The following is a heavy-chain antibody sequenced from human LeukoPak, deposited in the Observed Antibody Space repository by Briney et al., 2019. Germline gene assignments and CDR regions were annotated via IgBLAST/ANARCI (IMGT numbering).Heavy chain of an antibody. D-gene: IGHD4-17*01. CDR3: ARGGYGDAFDY. Sequence: GASVKVSCKASVYTFIGYYIHPVRQAPGQGLEWMGWINPNTGGTNYAQNLQGRDTMTTDTSISTASMELSRLRADDTAVYYCARGGYGDAFDYWGQGTLVTVSS. V-gene: IGHV1-2*02. CDR1: VYTFIGYY. J-gene: IGHJ4*02. CDR2: INPNTGGT.